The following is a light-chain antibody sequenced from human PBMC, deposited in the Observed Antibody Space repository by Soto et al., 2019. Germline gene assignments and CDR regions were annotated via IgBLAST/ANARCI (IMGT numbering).Light chain of an antibody. Sequence: EILSTQSRATLSLCPGEISTLCCVASQSVSSYLAWYQQKPGQAPRLLIYGASSRATGIPDRFSGSGSGTDFTLTISRLEPEDFAVYYCQQYGSSPITFGQGTRLEIK. J-gene: IGKJ5*01. CDR3: QQYGSSPIT. CDR2: GAS. CDR1: QSVSSY. V-gene: IGKV3-20*01.